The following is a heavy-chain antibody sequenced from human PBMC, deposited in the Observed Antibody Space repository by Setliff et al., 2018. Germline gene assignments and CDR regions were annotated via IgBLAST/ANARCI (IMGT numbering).Heavy chain of an antibody. CDR3: ARGSVTIFGVVLSNWFDP. Sequence: GASVKVSCKVSGYTFTVYTMNWVRQAPGQGLEWMGWINTYTGSPTYAQGFTGRFVFSLDTSVSTAYLQISSLKGEDTAVYYCARGSVTIFGVVLSNWFDPWGQGTLVTV. CDR1: GYTFTVYT. CDR2: INTYTGSP. D-gene: IGHD3-3*01. J-gene: IGHJ5*02. V-gene: IGHV7-4-1*02.